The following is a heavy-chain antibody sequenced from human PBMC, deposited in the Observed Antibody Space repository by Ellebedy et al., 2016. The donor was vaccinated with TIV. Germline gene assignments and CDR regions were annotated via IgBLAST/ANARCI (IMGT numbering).Heavy chain of an antibody. CDR1: GFAFETDW. V-gene: IGHV3-7*03. J-gene: IGHJ4*02. CDR2: INVEGDEQ. CDR3: ARGGGSSSWYWRF. D-gene: IGHD6-13*01. Sequence: GESLKISCAASGFAFETDWLTSLRQAPGKGLEWVANINVEGDEQFYADSVRGRFTISRDNSKNSLYLQLSSLRADDSAQYYCARGGGSSSWYWRFWGQGAPVTV.